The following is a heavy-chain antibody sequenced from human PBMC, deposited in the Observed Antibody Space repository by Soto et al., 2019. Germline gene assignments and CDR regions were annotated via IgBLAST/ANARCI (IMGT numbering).Heavy chain of an antibody. CDR3: AKDSRITMVRGVVIPPGY. CDR1: GFTFSNYA. CDR2: ISGSGGST. V-gene: IGHV3-23*01. J-gene: IGHJ4*02. D-gene: IGHD3-10*01. Sequence: GRSLRLSCAASGFTFSNYAMSWVRQAPGKGLEWVSGISGSGGSTYYADSVKGRFTISRDNSKNTLCLQMNSLRAEDTAVYYCAKDSRITMVRGVVIPPGYWGQGTLVTVSS.